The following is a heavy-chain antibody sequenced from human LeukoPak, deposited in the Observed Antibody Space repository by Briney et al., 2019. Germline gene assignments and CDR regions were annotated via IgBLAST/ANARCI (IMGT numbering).Heavy chain of an antibody. CDR2: ISSSSSYI. J-gene: IGHJ3*02. CDR1: GFTFSSYS. CDR3: ARGGSGWYSQGAFDI. Sequence: GGSLRPSCAASGFTFSSYSMNWVRQAPGKGLEWVSSISSSSSYIYYADSVKGRFTISRDNAKNSLYLQMNSLRAEDTAVYYCARGGSGWYSQGAFDIWGQGTMVTVSS. D-gene: IGHD6-19*01. V-gene: IGHV3-21*01.